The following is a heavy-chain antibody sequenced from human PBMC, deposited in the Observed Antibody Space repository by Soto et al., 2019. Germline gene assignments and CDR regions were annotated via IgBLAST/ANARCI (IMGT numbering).Heavy chain of an antibody. J-gene: IGHJ6*02. CDR2: IYPGDSDT. CDR3: ARWYCSSTSCYHYYGMDV. CDR1: GYSFTSYW. V-gene: IGHV5-51*01. Sequence: GESLKISCKGSGYSFTSYWIGWVRQMPGKGLEWMGIIYPGDSDTRYSPSFQGQVTISADKSISTAYLQWSSLKASDTAMYYCARWYCSSTSCYHYYGMDVWGQGTTVTVSS. D-gene: IGHD2-2*01.